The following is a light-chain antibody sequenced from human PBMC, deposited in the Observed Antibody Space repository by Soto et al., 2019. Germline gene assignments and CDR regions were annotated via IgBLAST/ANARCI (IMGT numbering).Light chain of an antibody. CDR2: EVS. CDR3: SSYTSSSNNWV. CDR1: SSDVGGYNY. Sequence: QSALTQPASVSGSPGQSITISCTGTSSDVGGYNYVSRYQQHPGKAPKLMIYEVSNRPSGVSNRFSGSKSGNTASLTISGLQAEDEADYYCSSYTSSSNNWVFGGGTKLTVL. J-gene: IGLJ3*02. V-gene: IGLV2-14*01.